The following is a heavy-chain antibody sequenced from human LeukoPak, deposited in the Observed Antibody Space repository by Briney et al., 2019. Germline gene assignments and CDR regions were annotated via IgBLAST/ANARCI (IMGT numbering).Heavy chain of an antibody. CDR3: ATAPRGGDYEDY. J-gene: IGHJ4*02. CDR2: IWYEGSNK. Sequence: GGSLRLSCAASGFTFSNYGMPWVRQAPGKGLEWVAVIWYEGSNKYYADSVKGRFTISRDNSKNTLYMQMNSLRVEDTAVYYCATAPRGGDYEDYWGQGTLVTVSS. V-gene: IGHV3-33*01. D-gene: IGHD4-17*01. CDR1: GFTFSNYG.